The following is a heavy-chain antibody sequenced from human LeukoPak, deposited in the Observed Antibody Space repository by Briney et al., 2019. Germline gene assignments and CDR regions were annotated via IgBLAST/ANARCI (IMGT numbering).Heavy chain of an antibody. Sequence: SETLSLTCAVYGGSFSGYYWSWIRQPPGKGLEWIGEINHSGSTNYNPSLKSRVTISVDTSKNQFSLKLSSVTAADTAVYYCARGMYYFDYWGQGTLVTVSS. CDR2: INHSGST. J-gene: IGHJ4*02. CDR3: ARGMYYFDY. CDR1: GGSFSGYY. V-gene: IGHV4-34*01.